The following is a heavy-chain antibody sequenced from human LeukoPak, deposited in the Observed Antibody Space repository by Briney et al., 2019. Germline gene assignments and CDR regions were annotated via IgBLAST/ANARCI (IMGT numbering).Heavy chain of an antibody. J-gene: IGHJ6*02. CDR3: ASPGVVPAAMDSYGMDV. CDR1: GGSISSGGYS. V-gene: IGHV4-30-2*01. Sequence: KSSETLSLTCAVSGGSISSGGYSWSWIRQPPGKGLEWIGYIYHSGSTNYNPSLKSRVTISVDTSKNQFSLKLSSVTAADTAAYYCASPGVVPAAMDSYGMDVWGQGTTVTVSS. CDR2: IYHSGST. D-gene: IGHD2-2*01.